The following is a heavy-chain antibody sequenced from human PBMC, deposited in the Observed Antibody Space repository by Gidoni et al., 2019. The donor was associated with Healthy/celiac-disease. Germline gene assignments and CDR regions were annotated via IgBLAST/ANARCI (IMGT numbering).Heavy chain of an antibody. J-gene: IGHJ4*02. Sequence: EVQLVQSGAAVKQPGGSLKIYCTGSGYSFTSYWIGWVRQMPVKGLEWMGIIYPVYSDTRYSPSFQGQVTISAAKSISTAYLQWSSLKASDTAMYYCARQGSGRPLDYWGQGTLVTVSS. CDR2: IYPVYSDT. V-gene: IGHV5-51*01. CDR3: ARQGSGRPLDY. CDR1: GYSFTSYW. D-gene: IGHD3-10*01.